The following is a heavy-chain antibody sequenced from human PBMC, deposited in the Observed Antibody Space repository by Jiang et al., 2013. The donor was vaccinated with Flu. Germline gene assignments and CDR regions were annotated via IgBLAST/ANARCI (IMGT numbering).Heavy chain of an antibody. CDR3: ARGSRFYGDTGPLDY. CDR2: IWYEGSAT. CDR1: GFSFQDFG. D-gene: IGHD4-17*01. Sequence: RSLRLSCEASGFSFQDFGMVWVRQAPGKGLEWLATIWYEGSATNYADSVEGRFTISRDNSKNTLYLQMSSLRVEDTAVYFCARGSRFYGDTGPLDYWGQGTLVTVSS. V-gene: IGHV3-33*01. J-gene: IGHJ4*02.